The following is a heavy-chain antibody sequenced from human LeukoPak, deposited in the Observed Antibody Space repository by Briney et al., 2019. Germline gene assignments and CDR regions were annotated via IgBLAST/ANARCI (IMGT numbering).Heavy chain of an antibody. D-gene: IGHD3-10*01. J-gene: IGHJ4*02. CDR3: XXXXTMVRGVIGY. Sequence: AXXXTXXSYXXHWVRQAPXKGXXXVAVISYDGSNKYYADSVKGRFTISXXXSKKTLYLKMNRLRAEETAVYYXXXXXTMVRGVIGYWGQGTLVTVSS. CDR1: XXTXXSYX. CDR2: ISYDGSNK. V-gene: IGHV3-30*04.